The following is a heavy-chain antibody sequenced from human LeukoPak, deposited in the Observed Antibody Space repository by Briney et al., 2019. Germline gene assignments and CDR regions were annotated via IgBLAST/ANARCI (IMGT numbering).Heavy chain of an antibody. J-gene: IGHJ4*02. CDR2: IYYSGST. CDR1: GGSISSGGYS. V-gene: IGHV4-31*03. CDR3: ARDFRHSNYFDY. Sequence: SETLSLTCTVSGGSISSGGYSWSWIRQHPGKGLEWIGYIYYSGSTYYNPSLKSRVTISVDTSKNQFSLKLSSVTAADTAVYYCARDFRHSNYFDYWGQGTLVTVSS. D-gene: IGHD4-4*01.